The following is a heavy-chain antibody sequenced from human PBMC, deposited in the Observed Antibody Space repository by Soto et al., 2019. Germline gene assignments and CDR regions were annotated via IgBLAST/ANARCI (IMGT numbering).Heavy chain of an antibody. V-gene: IGHV1-8*01. Sequence: VQLVHSRAEVKKPGASVKVSCKASGYTFTNYDINWVRQATGQGLEWMAWMNPHSGNTGYAQMFQGRLTLTTDTSTSTAYMELSSLNSEDTAVYYCAKGLGVAAAGQDWGQGTLVTVSS. CDR1: GYTFTNYD. CDR3: AKGLGVAAAGQD. CDR2: MNPHSGNT. D-gene: IGHD6-13*01. J-gene: IGHJ4*02.